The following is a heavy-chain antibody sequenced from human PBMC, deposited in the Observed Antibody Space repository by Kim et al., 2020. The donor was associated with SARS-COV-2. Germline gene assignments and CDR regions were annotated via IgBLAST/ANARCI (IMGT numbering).Heavy chain of an antibody. V-gene: IGHV3-11*05. D-gene: IGHD3-10*01. CDR1: GFTFSDCY. J-gene: IGHJ5*02. Sequence: GGSLRLSCAASGFTFSDCYMSWIRQAPGKGLEWVSYISSSSSYTNYADSVKGRFTISRDNAKNSLYLQMNSLRAEDTAVYYCARANQYGSGSYYGQNWFDPWGQGTLVTVSS. CDR3: ARANQYGSGSYYGQNWFDP. CDR2: ISSSSSYT.